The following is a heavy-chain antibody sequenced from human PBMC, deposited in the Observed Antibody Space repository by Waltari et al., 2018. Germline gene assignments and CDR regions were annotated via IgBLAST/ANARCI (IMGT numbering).Heavy chain of an antibody. Sequence: QVQLQESGSGLVKPSETLSLTCAVFGYSISSGYSWGWIRQPPVKGLEWIGSIYHSVITYYNPSLKSRVTISVDTSKNQFSLKLSSVTAADTAVYYCARRHSSSWVAGFDYWGQGTLVTVSS. J-gene: IGHJ4*02. V-gene: IGHV4-38-2*01. CDR3: ARRHSSSWVAGFDY. D-gene: IGHD6-13*01. CDR2: IYHSVIT. CDR1: GYSISSGYS.